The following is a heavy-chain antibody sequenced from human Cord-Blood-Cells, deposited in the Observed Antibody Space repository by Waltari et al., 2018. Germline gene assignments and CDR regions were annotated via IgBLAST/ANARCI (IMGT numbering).Heavy chain of an antibody. CDR1: GFTVSGNY. D-gene: IGHD5-18*01. J-gene: IGHJ4*02. Sequence: EVQLVESGGGLIQPGGSLRLSCAASGFTVSGNYMSWVRQAPGKGLEWVSGIYRGGSTYYADSVKGRFTISRDNSKNTLYLQMNSLRAEDTAVYYCARESGYSYGYYFDYWGQGTLVTVSS. CDR2: IYRGGST. CDR3: ARESGYSYGYYFDY. V-gene: IGHV3-53*01.